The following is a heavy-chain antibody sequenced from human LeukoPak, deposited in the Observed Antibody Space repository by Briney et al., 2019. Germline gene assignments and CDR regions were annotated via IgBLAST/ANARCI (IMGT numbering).Heavy chain of an antibody. D-gene: IGHD2-2*01. CDR1: GGSISSSSYY. CDR2: IYYSGST. J-gene: IGHJ6*02. V-gene: IGHV4-39*07. Sequence: PSETLSLTCTVSGGSISSSSYYWGWIRQPPGKGLEWIGSIYYSGSTYYNPSLKSRVTISVDTSKNQFSLKLSSVTAADTAVYYCARDRYCSSTSCYADYYYGMDVWGQGTTVTVSS. CDR3: ARDRYCSSTSCYADYYYGMDV.